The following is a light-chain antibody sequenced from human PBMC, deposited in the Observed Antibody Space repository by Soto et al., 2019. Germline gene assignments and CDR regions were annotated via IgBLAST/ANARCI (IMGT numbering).Light chain of an antibody. CDR2: DIS. CDR3: QQYHDWPLT. CDR1: QSVSSN. J-gene: IGKJ4*01. Sequence: EIVMTQSPATLSVSPGERATLSCRASQSVSSNLAWYQQKPVQAPSLRIYDISARATGIPTRFSGSGSGTAFTLTIRSLQSEDFALYYCQQYHDWPLTLGGGTKV. V-gene: IGKV3D-15*01.